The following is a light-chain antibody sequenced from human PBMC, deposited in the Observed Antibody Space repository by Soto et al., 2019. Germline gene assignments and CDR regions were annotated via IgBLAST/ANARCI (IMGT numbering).Light chain of an antibody. CDR2: DVS. CDR3: SSYTSSSPVV. J-gene: IGLJ2*01. CDR1: SSDVGGYNY. Sequence: QSALTQPASVSGSPGXSITISCTGTSSDVGGYNYVSWYQQHPGKAPKLMIYDVSNRPSGVSNRFSGSKSGNTASLTISGLQAEDEADYYCSSYTSSSPVVFGGGTKLTVL. V-gene: IGLV2-14*01.